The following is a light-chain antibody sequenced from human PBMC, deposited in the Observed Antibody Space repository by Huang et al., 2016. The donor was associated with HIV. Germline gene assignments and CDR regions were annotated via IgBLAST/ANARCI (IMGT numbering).Light chain of an antibody. J-gene: IGKJ1*01. CDR3: QQYNNWPPA. CDR2: GAS. V-gene: IGKV3-15*01. CDR1: RSLSSN. Sequence: IVMTQSPVTLSVSPGERATLSCRASRSLSSNLAWYQQKLGQAPRLLMYGASTRATGIPAMFSGTGSGTEFTLTISSLQSEDFAVYYCQQYNNWPPAFGQGTKVEIK.